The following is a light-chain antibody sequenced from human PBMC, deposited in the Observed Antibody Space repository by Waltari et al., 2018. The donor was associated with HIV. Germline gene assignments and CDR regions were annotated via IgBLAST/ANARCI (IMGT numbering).Light chain of an antibody. J-gene: IGLJ2*01. CDR3: QVWDVSSVV. Sequence: YQVTQPLSMSVALGQTAWITCEGNNIGSKKVHWYQKTSGQAPVVVSYRNTNRPTGIPERFSGSNSGNMATLTITSAQVGDEADYYCQVWDVSSVVFGGGTALTVL. CDR1: NIGSKK. V-gene: IGLV3-9*01. CDR2: RNT.